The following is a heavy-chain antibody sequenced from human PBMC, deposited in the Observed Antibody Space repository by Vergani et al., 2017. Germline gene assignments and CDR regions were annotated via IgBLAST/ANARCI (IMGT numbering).Heavy chain of an antibody. CDR3: AKAGYGSGTYPAWALDS. CDR1: GFTFSHYG. Sequence: QVQLVESGGGVVQPGGSLRLSCAASGFTFSHYGMSWVRQAPGKGLDWVAFIRSDGSNKYYVESVKGRFAISRDNSKNTLSLQMNSLRAEDTAVYYCAKAGYGSGTYPAWALDSWGQGALVTVSS. V-gene: IGHV3-30*02. CDR2: IRSDGSNK. D-gene: IGHD3-10*01. J-gene: IGHJ4*02.